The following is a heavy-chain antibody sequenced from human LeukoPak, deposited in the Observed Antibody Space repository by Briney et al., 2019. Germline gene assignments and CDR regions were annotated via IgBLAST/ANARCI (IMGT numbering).Heavy chain of an antibody. Sequence: PSETMSRTCAVYAGSFSGFYWGWIGQPPGKGLEWIGEINHSGSTNSNPFPRRQVTKSQGTSKNQSSLKLSSVSAADTGVYFWGRGYCSSSSCSARFLDHWGQGTLVTVSS. V-gene: IGHV4-34*01. CDR1: AGSFSGFY. CDR3: GRGYCSSSSCSARFLDH. J-gene: IGHJ4*02. D-gene: IGHD2-2*01. CDR2: INHSGST.